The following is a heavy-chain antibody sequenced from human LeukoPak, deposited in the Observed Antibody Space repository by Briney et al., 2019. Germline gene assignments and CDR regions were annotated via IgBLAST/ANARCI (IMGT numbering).Heavy chain of an antibody. Sequence: GGSLRLSCAASGFTFSSYWMSWVRQAPGKGLEWVSTFGTSNSSTYYADSVKGRFTISRDNSKNTLYLQMNSLRAEDTAVYYCAKRITGTLRYFDFWGQGTLVTVSS. J-gene: IGHJ4*02. V-gene: IGHV3-23*01. D-gene: IGHD1-7*01. CDR1: GFTFSSYW. CDR2: FGTSNSST. CDR3: AKRITGTLRYFDF.